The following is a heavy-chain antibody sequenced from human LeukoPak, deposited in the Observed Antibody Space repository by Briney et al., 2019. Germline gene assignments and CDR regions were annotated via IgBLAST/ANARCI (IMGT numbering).Heavy chain of an antibody. D-gene: IGHD1-26*01. CDR2: IKSKTDGGTT. CDR3: TTGAPRAYSGSYSNC. CDR1: GFTFSNAW. V-gene: IGHV3-15*01. J-gene: IGHJ4*02. Sequence: PGGSLRLSCAASGFTFSNAWMSWVRQAPGKGLEWVGRIKSKTDGGTTDYAAPVKGRFTISRDDSQNTLYLQVNSLKTEDTGVYYCTTGAPRAYSGSYSNCWGQGTLVTVSS.